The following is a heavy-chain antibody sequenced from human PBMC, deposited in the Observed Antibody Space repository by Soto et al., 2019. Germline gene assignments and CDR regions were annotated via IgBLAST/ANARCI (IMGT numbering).Heavy chain of an antibody. CDR2: ISGSGGST. D-gene: IGHD3-22*01. V-gene: IGHV3-23*01. CDR1: GFTFSSYG. CDR3: AKLSGGLIDAFDI. J-gene: IGHJ3*02. Sequence: PGGSLRLSCAASGFTFSSYGMHWVRQAPGKGLEWVSAISGSGGSTYYADSVKGRFTISRDNSKNTLYLQMNSLRAEDTAVYYCAKLSGGLIDAFDIWGQGTMVTVSS.